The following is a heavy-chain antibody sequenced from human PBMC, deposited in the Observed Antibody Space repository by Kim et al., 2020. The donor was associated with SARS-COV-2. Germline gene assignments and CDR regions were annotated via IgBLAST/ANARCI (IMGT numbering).Heavy chain of an antibody. Sequence: SPSFQGHVTISADKSISTAYLQWSSLKASDTAMYYCARLYTRVSGSYDDYWGQGTLVTVSS. V-gene: IGHV5-10-1*01. CDR3: ARLYTRVSGSYDDY. J-gene: IGHJ4*02. D-gene: IGHD1-26*01.